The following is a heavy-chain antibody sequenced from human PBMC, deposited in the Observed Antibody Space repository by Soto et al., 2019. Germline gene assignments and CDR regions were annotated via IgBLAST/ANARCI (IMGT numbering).Heavy chain of an antibody. Sequence: GGSLRLSCGASGFIFSNYAMSWVRQAPGKGLEWVSAISGSGENIYYADSVKGRFIISRDNFKNTLYLQMNSLRAEDTAVYYCAKADGNPYYYYYGMDVWGQGTTVTVSS. D-gene: IGHD4-17*01. CDR2: ISGSGENI. CDR3: AKADGNPYYYYYGMDV. V-gene: IGHV3-23*01. CDR1: GFIFSNYA. J-gene: IGHJ6*02.